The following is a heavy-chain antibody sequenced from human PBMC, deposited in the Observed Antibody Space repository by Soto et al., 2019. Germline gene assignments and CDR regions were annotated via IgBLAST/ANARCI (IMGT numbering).Heavy chain of an antibody. J-gene: IGHJ4*02. CDR1: GFTFFNYW. CDR3: VRDSGGSY. Sequence: GGSLRLSCAASGFTFFNYWMYWVRQAPGKGLVWVPRINGEGTIINYADSVKGRFTISRDNAKNTLYLQMNSLRVDDTAVYYCVRDSGGSYWGQGTPVTVSS. CDR2: INGEGTII. D-gene: IGHD2-15*01. V-gene: IGHV3-74*01.